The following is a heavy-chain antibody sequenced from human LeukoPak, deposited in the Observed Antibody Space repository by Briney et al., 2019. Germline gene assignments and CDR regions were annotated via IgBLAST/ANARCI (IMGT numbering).Heavy chain of an antibody. V-gene: IGHV4-31*03. J-gene: IGHJ4*02. CDR1: GGSISSGGYY. CDR2: IYYSGST. Sequence: PSETLSLTCTVSGGSISSGGYYWSWIRRHPGKGLEWIGYIYYSGSTYYNPSLKSRVTISVDTSKNQFSLKLSSVTAADTAVYYCARDSGYGTVDYWGQGTLVTVSS. D-gene: IGHD2-8*02. CDR3: ARDSGYGTVDY.